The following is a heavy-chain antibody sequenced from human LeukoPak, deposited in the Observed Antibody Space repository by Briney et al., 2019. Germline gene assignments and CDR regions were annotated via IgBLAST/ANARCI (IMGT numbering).Heavy chain of an antibody. Sequence: PSGTLSLTCAVSGGSISSSNWWSWVRQPPGKGLEWIGEIYHSGSTNYNPSLKSRVTISVDKSKNQFSLKLSSVTAADTAVYYCARSHFWSGYYTMYHFDYWGQGTLVTVSS. CDR2: IYHSGST. V-gene: IGHV4-4*02. D-gene: IGHD3-3*02. CDR3: ARSHFWSGYYTMYHFDY. CDR1: GGSISSSNW. J-gene: IGHJ4*02.